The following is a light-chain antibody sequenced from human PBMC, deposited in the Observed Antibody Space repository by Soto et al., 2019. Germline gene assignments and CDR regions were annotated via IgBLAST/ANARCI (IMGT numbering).Light chain of an antibody. V-gene: IGKV3D-15*01. CDR1: QSVSLS. CDR3: QQYNNWPPIT. J-gene: IGKJ5*01. CDR2: ATS. Sequence: IVLTQYPATLSLSPGGRATLSCRASQSVSLSLAWYQQKPGQAPRLLIYATSSRASGIPDRFSGSGSGTEFTLTISSLQSEDFAVYYCQQYNNWPPITFGQGTRLEIK.